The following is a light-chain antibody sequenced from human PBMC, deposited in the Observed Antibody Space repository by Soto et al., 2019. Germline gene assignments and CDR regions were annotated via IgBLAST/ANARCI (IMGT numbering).Light chain of an antibody. J-gene: IGLJ2*01. CDR2: DVF. Sequence: QSALTQPRSVSGSPGQSVSISCTGTSSDVGGYNYVSWYQHHPGKAPKLMISDVFERPSGVPDRFSGSKYGNTASLTISGLQAEDEADYFCFSYAGRYTLLFGGGTQLTVL. CDR1: SSDVGGYNY. V-gene: IGLV2-11*01. CDR3: FSYAGRYTLL.